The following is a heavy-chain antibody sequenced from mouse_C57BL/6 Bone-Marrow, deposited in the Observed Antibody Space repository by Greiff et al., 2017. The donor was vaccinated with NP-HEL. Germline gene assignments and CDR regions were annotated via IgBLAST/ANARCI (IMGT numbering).Heavy chain of an antibody. Sequence: EVMLVESGGGLVQPGGSLSLSCAASGFTFTDYYMSWVRQPPGKALEWLGFIRNKANGYTTEYSASVKGRFTISRDTSQSILYLQMNALRADDSATYYCARYLTGTPAFAYWGQGTLVTVSA. CDR2: IRNKANGYTT. J-gene: IGHJ3*01. V-gene: IGHV7-3*01. CDR1: GFTFTDYY. CDR3: ARYLTGTPAFAY. D-gene: IGHD4-1*01.